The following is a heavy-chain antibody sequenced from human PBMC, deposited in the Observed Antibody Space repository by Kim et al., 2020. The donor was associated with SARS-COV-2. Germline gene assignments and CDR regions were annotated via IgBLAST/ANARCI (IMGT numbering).Heavy chain of an antibody. J-gene: IGHJ6*02. Sequence: SETLSLTCAVYGGSFSGHSWSWVRQPPGQGLEWIGEITDSGSPKYNPSLKSRLTISLDVSKNQFSLKLTSVTAADTGLYYCARGRVGVVPAPVLGLRPFYDYFILDVWGHGAPVTVSS. CDR1: GGSFSGHS. CDR2: ITDSGSP. CDR3: ARGRVGVVPAPVLGLRPFYDYFILDV. V-gene: IGHV4-34*01. D-gene: IGHD2-2*01.